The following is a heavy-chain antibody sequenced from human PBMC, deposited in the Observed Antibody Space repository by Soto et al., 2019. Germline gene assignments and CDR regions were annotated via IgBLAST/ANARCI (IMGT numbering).Heavy chain of an antibody. CDR2: IRSKANSYAS. CDR3: TRLSFPDDYGYYGDAFDI. D-gene: IGHD4-17*01. V-gene: IGHV3-73*01. Sequence: GGSLRLSCAASGFTFSGSAMHWVRQASGKGLEWVGRIRSKANSYASAYAASVKGRFTISGDDSKITAYLQMNILKTEDTAVYYGTRLSFPDDYGYYGDAFDIWGQGTMVTVSS. J-gene: IGHJ3*02. CDR1: GFTFSGSA.